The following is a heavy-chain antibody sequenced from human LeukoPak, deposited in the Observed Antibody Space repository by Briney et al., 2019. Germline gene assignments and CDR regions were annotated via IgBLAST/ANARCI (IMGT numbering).Heavy chain of an antibody. CDR2: IYHSGST. Sequence: SETLSLTCTVSGGSISSYYWSWIRQPPGKGLEWIGSIYHSGSTYYNPSLKSRVTISVDTSKNQFSLKLSSVTAADTAVYYCAREHYYGSGSQDYWGQGTLVTVSS. J-gene: IGHJ4*02. CDR1: GGSISSYY. CDR3: AREHYYGSGSQDY. D-gene: IGHD3-10*01. V-gene: IGHV4-59*12.